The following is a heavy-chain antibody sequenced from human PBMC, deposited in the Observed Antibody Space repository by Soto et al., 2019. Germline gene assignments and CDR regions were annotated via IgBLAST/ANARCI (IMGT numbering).Heavy chain of an antibody. CDR1: GGSISSYY. Sequence: SETLSLTCTVSGGSISSYYWSWIRQPPGKGLEWIGYIYYSGSTNYNPSLKSRVTISVDTSKNQFSLKLSSVTAADTAVYYCARWAVAGPLYNWFDPWGQGTLVTVSS. D-gene: IGHD6-19*01. CDR3: ARWAVAGPLYNWFDP. J-gene: IGHJ5*02. V-gene: IGHV4-59*08. CDR2: IYYSGST.